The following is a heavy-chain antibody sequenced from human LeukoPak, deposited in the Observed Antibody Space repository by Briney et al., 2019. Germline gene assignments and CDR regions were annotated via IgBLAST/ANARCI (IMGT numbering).Heavy chain of an antibody. J-gene: IGHJ4*02. Sequence: PSQTLSLTCAVSGGSISSGGYFWSWIRQPPGKGLEWIGYIYHSGSTYYNPSLKSRVTISVDRSKNQFSLKLSSVTAADTAVYYCARARRYSGYEYFDYWGQGTLVTVSS. CDR1: GGSISSGGYF. D-gene: IGHD5-12*01. V-gene: IGHV4-30-2*01. CDR3: ARARRYSGYEYFDY. CDR2: IYHSGST.